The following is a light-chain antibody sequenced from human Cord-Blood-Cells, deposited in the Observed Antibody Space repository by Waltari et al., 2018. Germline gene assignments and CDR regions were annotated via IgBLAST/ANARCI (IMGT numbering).Light chain of an antibody. Sequence: EIVMTQSPATLSVSPGERATLSCRASQSVSSNLAWYQQKPGQAPRLLIYGASTRATGIPARFGGSGSGTEFTLTISSLQSEDFAVYYCQQYNNWTWTFGQGTKVEIK. CDR1: QSVSSN. J-gene: IGKJ1*01. V-gene: IGKV3-15*01. CDR2: GAS. CDR3: QQYNNWTWT.